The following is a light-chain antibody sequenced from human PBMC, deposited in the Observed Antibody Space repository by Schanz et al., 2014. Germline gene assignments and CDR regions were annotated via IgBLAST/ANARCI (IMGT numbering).Light chain of an antibody. CDR2: DAS. CDR3: QQYQTYGGT. Sequence: DIQMTQSPSTLSASVGDTVTITCRASQSISTSLAWYQQKPGKAPYLLIYDASSLESGVPSRFSGSGSGTEFTLTISSLQPDDFATYYCQQYQTYGGTFGPGTKVDV. V-gene: IGKV1-5*01. J-gene: IGKJ3*01. CDR1: QSISTS.